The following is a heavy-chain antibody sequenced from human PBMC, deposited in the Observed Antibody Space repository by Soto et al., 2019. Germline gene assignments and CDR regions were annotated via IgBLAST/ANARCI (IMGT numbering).Heavy chain of an antibody. CDR3: TIECRGFDS. J-gene: IGHJ4*02. CDR2: IRSKANTYAT. D-gene: IGHD1-26*01. CDR1: GFTFSGSA. Sequence: EVQLVESGGGLVQPGGSLQLSCAASGFTFSGSAMHWVRQASGRGLEWVGRIRSKANTYATAYAASLKGRFTISRDDSKNTASLQMNSLKTEDTAIYYCTIECRGFDSWGQGTLVTVSS. V-gene: IGHV3-73*02.